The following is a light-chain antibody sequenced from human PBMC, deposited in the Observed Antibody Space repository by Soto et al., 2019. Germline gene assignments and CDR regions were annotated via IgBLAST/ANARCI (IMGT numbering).Light chain of an antibody. Sequence: EIVLTQSPATLSLSPGERATLSCRASQSVASYLAWYQQKPGQAPRLLIYDASNMATGIPARFSGSGSGTDFTLTISGLEPEDFAVYYCQQRSNWPLTFGGGTKVEI. J-gene: IGKJ4*01. CDR1: QSVASY. V-gene: IGKV3-11*01. CDR2: DAS. CDR3: QQRSNWPLT.